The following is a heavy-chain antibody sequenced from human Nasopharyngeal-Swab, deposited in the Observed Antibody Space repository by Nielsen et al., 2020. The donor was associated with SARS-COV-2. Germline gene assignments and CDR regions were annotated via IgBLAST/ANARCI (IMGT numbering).Heavy chain of an antibody. J-gene: IGHJ6*02. CDR1: GFTFSSYE. Sequence: GESLKISCAASGFTFSSYEMNWVRQAPGKGLEWVSVISASDYTTYYADSVKGRFTISRDNSKNTVNLQMNSLGAEDTAIYYCAKDRDSGDDSDDYYHYYGMDVWGQGTTVTVFS. CDR2: ISASDYTT. V-gene: IGHV3-23*01. CDR3: AKDRDSGDDSDDYYHYYGMDV. D-gene: IGHD5-12*01.